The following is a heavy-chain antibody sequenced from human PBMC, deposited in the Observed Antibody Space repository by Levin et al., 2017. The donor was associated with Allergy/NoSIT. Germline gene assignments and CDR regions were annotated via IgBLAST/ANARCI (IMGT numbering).Heavy chain of an antibody. D-gene: IGHD3-10*01. CDR2: INPNSGGT. V-gene: IGHV1-2*02. CDR1: GYTFTGYD. J-gene: IGHJ5*02. CDR3: ARDWMARVVRGEREVDP. Sequence: GASVKVSCKASGYTFTGYDMHWVRQAPGQGLEWMGWINPNSGGTNYAQKFQGRVTMTRDTSISTAYMELSRLRSDDTAVYYCARDWMARVVRGEREVDPWGQGTLVTVSS.